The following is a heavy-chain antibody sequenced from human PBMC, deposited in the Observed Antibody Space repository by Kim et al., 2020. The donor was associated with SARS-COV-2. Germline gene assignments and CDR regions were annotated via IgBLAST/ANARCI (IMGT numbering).Heavy chain of an antibody. Sequence: GGSLRLSCAASGFTFSSYGMHWVRQAPGKGLEWVAVISNDGSKKYYGDSVKGRFTISRDDSKNTLYLQMNSLRAEDTAVYYCAKDRYATNWEYTGYWGQGTLVTVSS. V-gene: IGHV3-30*18. CDR3: AKDRYATNWEYTGY. CDR2: ISNDGSKK. D-gene: IGHD1-1*01. CDR1: GFTFSSYG. J-gene: IGHJ4*02.